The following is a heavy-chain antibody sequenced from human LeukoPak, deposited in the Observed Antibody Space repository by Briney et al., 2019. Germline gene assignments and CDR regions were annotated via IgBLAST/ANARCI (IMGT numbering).Heavy chain of an antibody. CDR1: GFTFSSYW. V-gene: IGHV3-7*03. J-gene: IGHJ4*02. Sequence: PGGSLRLSCAASGFTFSSYWMSWVRQAPGKGLEWVANIKQDGSEKYYVDSVKGRFTISRDNAKNSLYLQMNSLRAEDTAVYYCAGVRIVVVPAAMGGYFDYWGQGTLVIVSS. CDR3: AGVRIVVVPAAMGGYFDY. D-gene: IGHD2-2*01. CDR2: IKQDGSEK.